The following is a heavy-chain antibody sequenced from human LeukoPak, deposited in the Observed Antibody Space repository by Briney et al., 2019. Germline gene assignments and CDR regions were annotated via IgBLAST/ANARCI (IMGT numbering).Heavy chain of an antibody. D-gene: IGHD1-26*01. CDR1: GFTFSSYA. J-gene: IGHJ6*03. Sequence: GSLRLSCAASGFTFSSYAMSWVRQAPGKGLEGVSAISGSGGSTYYADSVKGRFTMSRDNSKNTLYLQMNSLRAEDTAVYYCAKRPGADHYYYYYMDVWGKGTTVTVSS. CDR3: AKRPGADHYYYYYMDV. CDR2: ISGSGGST. V-gene: IGHV3-23*01.